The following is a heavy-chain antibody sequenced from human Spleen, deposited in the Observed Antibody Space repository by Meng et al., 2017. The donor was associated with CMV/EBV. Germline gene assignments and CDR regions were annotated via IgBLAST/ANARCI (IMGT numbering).Heavy chain of an antibody. CDR2: IYYSGST. CDR1: GGSISSSSYY. Sequence: QVELQDSGPSLVNPSHPLSLTCTVSGGSISSSSYYWGWIRQPPGKGLEWIGSIYYSGSTYYNPSLKSRVTISVDTSKNQFSLKLSSVTAADTAVYYCARDLPEGDSSGQPDYWGQGTLVTVSS. J-gene: IGHJ4*02. CDR3: ARDLPEGDSSGQPDY. V-gene: IGHV4-39*07. D-gene: IGHD3-22*01.